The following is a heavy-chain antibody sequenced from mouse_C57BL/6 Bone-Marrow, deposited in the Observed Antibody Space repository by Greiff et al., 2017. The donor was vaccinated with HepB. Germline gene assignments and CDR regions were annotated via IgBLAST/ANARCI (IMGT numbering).Heavy chain of an antibody. CDR2: IDPENGDT. Sequence: EVMLVESGAELVRPGASVKLSCTASGFNIKDDYMHWVKQRPEQGLEWIGWIDPENGDTEYASKFQGKASITADTSSNTAYLQLSSLTSEDTAVYYCTTLGAYWGQGTLVTVSA. CDR1: GFNIKDDY. CDR3: TTLGAY. V-gene: IGHV14-4*01. J-gene: IGHJ3*01.